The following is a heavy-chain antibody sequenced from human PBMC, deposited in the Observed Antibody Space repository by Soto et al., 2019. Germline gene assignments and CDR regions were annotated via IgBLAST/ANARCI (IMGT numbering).Heavy chain of an antibody. J-gene: IGHJ6*03. Sequence: ASVKVSCKASGYTFTSYDINWVRQATGQGLEWMGWINPNSGNTGYAQKFQGRVTMTRNTSISTAYMELSSLRSEDTAVYYCAREGEGYCSSTSCPGPDSYYYYMDVWGKGTTVTVSS. CDR1: GYTFTSYD. D-gene: IGHD2-2*01. CDR2: INPNSGNT. CDR3: AREGEGYCSSTSCPGPDSYYYYMDV. V-gene: IGHV1-8*01.